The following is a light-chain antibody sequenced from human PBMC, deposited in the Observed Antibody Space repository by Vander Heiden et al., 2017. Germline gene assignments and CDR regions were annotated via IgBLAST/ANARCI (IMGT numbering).Light chain of an antibody. V-gene: IGKV4-1*01. CDR1: QSVLYSSNNKNY. J-gene: IGKJ2*01. Sequence: DIVMTQSPDSLAVSLGERATINCKSSQSVLYSSNNKNYLAWYQQKPGQPPKLLIYWASTRESGVPDRFSGSGSGTDFTLTISSLQAEDVAVYYCQQYYSNPYNVGQGTKLEIK. CDR2: WAS. CDR3: QQYYSNPYN.